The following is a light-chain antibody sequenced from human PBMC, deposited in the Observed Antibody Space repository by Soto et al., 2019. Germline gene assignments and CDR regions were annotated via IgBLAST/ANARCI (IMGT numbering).Light chain of an antibody. J-gene: IGKJ5*01. CDR1: QSVSSSY. V-gene: IGKV3-20*01. CDR3: QQYGSSIT. CDR2: GAS. Sequence: EIVLTQSPCTLSLSPGERAPLSCMASQSVSSSYLAWYQQKPGQAPRLLIYGASSRATGIPDRFSGSGSGTDFTLTINRLEPEDFAVYYCQQYGSSITFGQGTRLEIK.